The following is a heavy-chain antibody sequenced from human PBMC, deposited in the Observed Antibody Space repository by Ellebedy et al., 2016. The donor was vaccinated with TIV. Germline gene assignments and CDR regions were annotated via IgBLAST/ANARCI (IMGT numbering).Heavy chain of an antibody. CDR1: GYVFTAYY. J-gene: IGHJ6*02. CDR2: INPDSGGT. V-gene: IGHV1-2*02. D-gene: IGHD4/OR15-4a*01. Sequence: ASVKASCKTSGYVFTAYYIHWVRQAPGQGLEWMGWINPDSGGTNLPQKFQGRVTMTRDTSVNTAYMELSRLQSDDPAVYHCARVLRATSGMDVWGQGTTVIVSS. CDR3: ARVLRATSGMDV.